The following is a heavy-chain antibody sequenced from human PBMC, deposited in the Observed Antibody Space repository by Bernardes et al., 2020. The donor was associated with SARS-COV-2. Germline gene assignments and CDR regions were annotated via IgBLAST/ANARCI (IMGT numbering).Heavy chain of an antibody. CDR1: GYSFTSYW. CDR3: ASSQAGIAPDYYYGMDV. CDR2: IYPGDSDT. D-gene: IGHD6-13*01. Sequence: GESLKISCKGSGYSFTSYWIGWVRQMPGKGLEWMGIIYPGDSDTRYSPSFQGQVTISADKSISTAYLQWSSLKASDTAMYYCASSQAGIAPDYYYGMDVWGQGTTVTVSS. V-gene: IGHV5-51*01. J-gene: IGHJ6*02.